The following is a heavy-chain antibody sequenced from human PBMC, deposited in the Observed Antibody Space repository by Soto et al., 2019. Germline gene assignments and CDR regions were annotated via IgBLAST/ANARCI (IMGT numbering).Heavy chain of an antibody. V-gene: IGHV3-30*03. Sequence: QAHLVESGGGVVQPGRSLRLSCAASGFTFTSYGMHWVRQAPGTRLEWVAVISYDGGRQHYADSVKGRFTISRDNSKNMVLLQMTSLRAEDTPVYYCVSDRGYGHASVPYSWGQGTLVSVSS. CDR1: GFTFTSYG. D-gene: IGHD5-12*01. J-gene: IGHJ4*02. CDR2: ISYDGGRQ. CDR3: VSDRGYGHASVPYS.